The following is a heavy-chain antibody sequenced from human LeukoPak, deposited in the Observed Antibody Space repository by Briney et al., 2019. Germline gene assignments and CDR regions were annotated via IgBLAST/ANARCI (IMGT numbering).Heavy chain of an antibody. Sequence: GGSLRLSCAASGFTFSSYWMSWDRQAPGKGLEWVANIKQDGSEKYYVDSVKGRFTISRDNAKNSLYLQMNSLRAEDTAVYYCARDKAVPAAHHFDYLGQGTLVTVSS. V-gene: IGHV3-7*01. CDR3: ARDKAVPAAHHFDY. D-gene: IGHD2-2*01. CDR1: GFTFSSYW. CDR2: IKQDGSEK. J-gene: IGHJ4*02.